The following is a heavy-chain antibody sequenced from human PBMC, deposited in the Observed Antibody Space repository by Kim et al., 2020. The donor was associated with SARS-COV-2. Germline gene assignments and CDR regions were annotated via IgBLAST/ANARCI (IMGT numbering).Heavy chain of an antibody. CDR2: IDTSGDT. D-gene: IGHD3-10*01. V-gene: IGHV3-13*01. J-gene: IGHJ6*02. Sequence: GGSLILSCAASGFTLSSDDMHWVRQATGKGLEWVSAIDTSGDTYYADSVKGRFTISRENAKNSLHLQMNSLRAGDTAVYYCARGDRSGTYPYYYGLDGWGQGTMVTVSS. CDR3: ARGDRSGTYPYYYGLDG. CDR1: GFTLSSDD.